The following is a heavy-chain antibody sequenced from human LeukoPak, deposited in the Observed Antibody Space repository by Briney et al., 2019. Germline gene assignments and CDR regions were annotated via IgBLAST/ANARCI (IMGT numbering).Heavy chain of an antibody. Sequence: AGGSLRLSCAASGFTFSPYWMSWVRQAPGKGLEWVANIKQDGSEKYYVDSVKGRFTTSRDNAKKSLYLQMNSLRAEDTAVYYCARDGRGYTYGNDYWGQGTLVTVSS. D-gene: IGHD5-18*01. CDR3: ARDGRGYTYGNDY. V-gene: IGHV3-7*03. CDR1: GFTFSPYW. CDR2: IKQDGSEK. J-gene: IGHJ4*02.